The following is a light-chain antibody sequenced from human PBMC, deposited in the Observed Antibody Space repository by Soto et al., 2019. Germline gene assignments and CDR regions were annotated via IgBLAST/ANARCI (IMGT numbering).Light chain of an antibody. Sequence: DIVMTQTPLSSPVTLGQPASISCRSSQSLVYSDGNTYLSWLQQRPGQPPRLLIYQISNRFSGVPARFSGSGAGTDFTLHISRVEAEDFGVYYCLRAPHSPHTFGPGTKLEIK. J-gene: IGKJ2*01. V-gene: IGKV2-24*01. CDR1: QSLVYSDGNTY. CDR2: QIS. CDR3: LRAPHSPHT.